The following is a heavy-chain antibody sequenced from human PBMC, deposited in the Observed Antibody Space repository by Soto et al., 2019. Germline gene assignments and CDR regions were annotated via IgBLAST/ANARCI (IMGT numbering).Heavy chain of an antibody. V-gene: IGHV3-74*01. CDR2: MSSDGSST. CDR3: ARGNVRAHDFGDH. CDR1: GFTFSTYW. D-gene: IGHD4-17*01. Sequence: EVQLVESGGDLVQPGGSLRLSCAASGFTFSTYWMHWVRQVPGKGPEWVSRMSSDGSSTAYGDSVRGRFIISRDNAKNTLYLQMNSLRVDETVVYYCARGNVRAHDFGDHWGLGTLVAVSS. J-gene: IGHJ4*02.